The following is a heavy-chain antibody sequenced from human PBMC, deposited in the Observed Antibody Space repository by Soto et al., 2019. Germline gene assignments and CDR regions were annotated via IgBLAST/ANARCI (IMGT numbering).Heavy chain of an antibody. J-gene: IGHJ4*02. V-gene: IGHV3-74*01. CDR2: IDHDGPT. CDR1: GFTFSNYW. CDR3: VRDRHGDY. Sequence: EVQLVESGGGLVQPGGSLRLSCAGSGFTFSNYWMHWVRQAPGKGLEWVSRIDHDGPTDYADSVRGRFTISRDNAENTLSLQKNSLRPEDTAVYYCVRDRHGDYWGQGTLVTVSS.